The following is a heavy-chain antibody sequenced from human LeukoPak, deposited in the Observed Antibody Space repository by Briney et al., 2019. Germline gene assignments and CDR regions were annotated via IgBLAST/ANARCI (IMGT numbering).Heavy chain of an antibody. V-gene: IGHV3-43*01. CDR1: GFNFEDYT. Sequence: GGSLRLSCAASGFNFEDYTMHWVRQVPGKAPEWVCLISWDGEGTYADSVKGRFTISRGNSKNSLFLQMNSLKIEDSALYYCANSRTGYLHWGQGTLVTVSS. J-gene: IGHJ4*02. CDR3: ANSRTGYLH. CDR2: ISWDGEGT. D-gene: IGHD2-8*02.